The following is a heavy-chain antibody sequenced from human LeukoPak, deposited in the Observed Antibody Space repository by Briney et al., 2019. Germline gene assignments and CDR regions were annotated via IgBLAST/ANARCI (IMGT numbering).Heavy chain of an antibody. D-gene: IGHD4/OR15-4a*01. CDR1: GFTFSNYA. CDR3: ARRAGAYSHPYDY. Sequence: GSLRLSCAASGFTFSNYAMSWVRQAPGKGLEWVSSISGGGGSTYYADSVKGRFTISRDHSKNTLYLQMNSLRAEDTAVYYCARRAGAYSHPYDYWGQGTLVTVSS. V-gene: IGHV3-23*01. CDR2: ISGGGGST. J-gene: IGHJ4*02.